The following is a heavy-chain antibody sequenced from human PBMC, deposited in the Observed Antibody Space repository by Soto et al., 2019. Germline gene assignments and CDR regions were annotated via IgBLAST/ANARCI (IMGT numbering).Heavy chain of an antibody. V-gene: IGHV4-59*08. CDR3: TRQGFGELHGLVDV. CDR1: GCPPTDCY. J-gene: IGHJ6*02. Sequence: SDNWSPSYTISGCPPTDCYCPCVRQPPGKGLEWIGYMGYGGYTSYNPSLRSRVTISLDTSKNQFSLKLYSVTAADTALYYCTRQGFGELHGLVDVWGQGTTVT. D-gene: IGHD3-10*01. CDR2: MGYGGYT.